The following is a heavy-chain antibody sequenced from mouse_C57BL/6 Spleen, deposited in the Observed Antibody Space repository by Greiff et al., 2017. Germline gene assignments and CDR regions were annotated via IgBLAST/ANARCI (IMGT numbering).Heavy chain of an antibody. J-gene: IGHJ2*02. Sequence: QVQLQQPGAELVMPGASVKLSCKASGYTFTSYWMHWVKQRPGQGLEWIGEIDPSDSYTNYNQKFKDKSTMTVDKSSSTAYMQLSSLTSEDSAVYYCASTANWRGGHSFDYWGQGTSLTVSS. V-gene: IGHV1-69*01. CDR2: IDPSDSYT. CDR3: ASTANWRGGHSFDY. D-gene: IGHD4-1*01. CDR1: GYTFTSYW.